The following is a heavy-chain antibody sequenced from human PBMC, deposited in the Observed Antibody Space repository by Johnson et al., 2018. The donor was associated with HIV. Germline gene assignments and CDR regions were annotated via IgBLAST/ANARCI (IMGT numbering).Heavy chain of an antibody. J-gene: IGHJ3*02. Sequence: QVQLVESGGGVVQPGRSLRLSCAASGFTFSSYGMHWVRQAPGKGLEWVAVIWYDGSNKYYADSVKGRFTISRDNYKNTLYLQMNSLRAEETAVYDCAGPGYVDALDIWGQVTMVTVCS. V-gene: IGHV3-33*01. D-gene: IGHD5-12*01. CDR2: IWYDGSNK. CDR1: GFTFSSYG. CDR3: AGPGYVDALDI.